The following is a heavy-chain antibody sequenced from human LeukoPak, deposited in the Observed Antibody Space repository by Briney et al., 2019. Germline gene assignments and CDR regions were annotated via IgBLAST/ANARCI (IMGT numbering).Heavy chain of an antibody. J-gene: IGHJ4*02. V-gene: IGHV3-33*06. CDR2: IWYDGSNK. CDR3: AKDYYDSSGYYADY. CDR1: GFTFSSYG. D-gene: IGHD3-22*01. Sequence: GGSLRLSCAASGFTFSSYGMHWVRQPAGKGLEWVAVIWYDGSNKYYADSVKGLFTISRDNSKNTLYLQMNSLRAEDTAVYYCAKDYYDSSGYYADYWGQGTLVTASS.